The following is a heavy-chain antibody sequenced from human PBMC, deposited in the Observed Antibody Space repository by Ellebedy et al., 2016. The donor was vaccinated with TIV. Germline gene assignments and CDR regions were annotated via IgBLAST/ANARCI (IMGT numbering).Heavy chain of an antibody. D-gene: IGHD3-3*01. CDR1: GFTFSSYS. V-gene: IGHV3-48*02. CDR3: AREGDLRITIFGVTGMDV. Sequence: GESLKISXAASGFTFSSYSMNWVRQAPGKGLEWVSYISSSSSTIYYADSVKGRFTISRDNAKNSLYLQMNSLRDEDTAVYYCAREGDLRITIFGVTGMDVWGQGTTVTVSS. CDR2: ISSSSSTI. J-gene: IGHJ6*02.